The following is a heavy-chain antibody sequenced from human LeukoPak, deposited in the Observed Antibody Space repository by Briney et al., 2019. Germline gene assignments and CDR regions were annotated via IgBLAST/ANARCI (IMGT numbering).Heavy chain of an antibody. D-gene: IGHD5-18*01. CDR1: GFTFSSYE. CDR2: ISSSGSTI. Sequence: GGSLRLSCAASGFTFSSYEMNWVRQAPGKGLEWVSYISSSGSTIYYADSVKGRFTISRDNAKNSLYLQMNSLRAEDTAVYYCAKDVATQLWYYFDSWGQGTLVTVSS. V-gene: IGHV3-48*03. J-gene: IGHJ4*02. CDR3: AKDVATQLWYYFDS.